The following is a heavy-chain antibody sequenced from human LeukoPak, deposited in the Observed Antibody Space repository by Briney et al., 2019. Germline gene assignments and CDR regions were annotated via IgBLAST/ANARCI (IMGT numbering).Heavy chain of an antibody. Sequence: QPSQTLSLTCAVSGGSISSGGYSWSWIRQPPGKGLEWIGYIYHSGSTYYNPSLKSRVTISVDRSKNQFSLKLSSVTAADTAVYYCARDTKRGIDYWGQRTLVTVSS. V-gene: IGHV4-30-2*01. J-gene: IGHJ4*02. D-gene: IGHD3-10*01. CDR1: GGSISSGGYS. CDR2: IYHSGST. CDR3: ARDTKRGIDY.